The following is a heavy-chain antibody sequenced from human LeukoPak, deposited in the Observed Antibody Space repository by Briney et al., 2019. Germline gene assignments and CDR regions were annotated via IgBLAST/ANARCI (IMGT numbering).Heavy chain of an antibody. V-gene: IGHV1-2*02. Sequence: ASVKVSCKASGYTFTGYYMHWVRQAPGQGLEWMGWINPNSGGTNYAQRFQGRVTMTRDTSISTAYMELSRLRSDDTAVYYCARLRGWLQFDAFDYWGQGTLVTVSS. CDR1: GYTFTGYY. CDR3: ARLRGWLQFDAFDY. CDR2: INPNSGGT. D-gene: IGHD5-24*01. J-gene: IGHJ4*02.